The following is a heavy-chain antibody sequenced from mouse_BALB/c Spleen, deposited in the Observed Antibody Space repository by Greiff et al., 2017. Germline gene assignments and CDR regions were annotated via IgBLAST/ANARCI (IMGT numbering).Heavy chain of an antibody. CDR1: GFSLTGYG. V-gene: IGHV2-6-7*01. CDR2: IWGDGST. CDR3: ARAEGSSGYVDYAMDY. Sequence: QVQLQQSGPGLVAPSQSLSITCTVSGFSLTGYGVNWVRQPPGKGLEWLGMIWGDGSTDYNSALKSRLSISKDNSKSQVFLKMNSLQTDDTARYYCARAEGSSGYVDYAMDYWGQGTSVTVSS. D-gene: IGHD3-1*01. J-gene: IGHJ4*01.